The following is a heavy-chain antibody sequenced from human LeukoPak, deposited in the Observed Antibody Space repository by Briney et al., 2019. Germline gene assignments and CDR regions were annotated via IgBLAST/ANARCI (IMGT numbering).Heavy chain of an antibody. V-gene: IGHV1-46*01. J-gene: IGHJ4*02. CDR2: LNPNGGST. CDR3: ARAAGPISDLGRYNILTGYPLVG. D-gene: IGHD3-9*01. Sequence: ASVKVSCLASGFSFPIYYMHWERQAPGQGVGWMGILNPNGGSTSYTQKILRRVNMSRDTSTGTVDIEQSSLRSEDKAVYDCARAAGPISDLGRYNILTGYPLVGWGQGTLVTVSS. CDR1: GFSFPIYY.